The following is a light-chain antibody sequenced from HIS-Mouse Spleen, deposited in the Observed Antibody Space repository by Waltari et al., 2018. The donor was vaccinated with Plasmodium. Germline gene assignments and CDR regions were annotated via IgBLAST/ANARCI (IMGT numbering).Light chain of an antibody. V-gene: IGLV2-8*01. J-gene: IGLJ2*01. CDR1: SSDVGGYNY. CDR3: SSYAGSNNLV. CDR2: EVS. Sequence: QSALTQPPSASGSPGQSVTISCTGTSSDVGGYNYVSWYQQHPGKAPKTVIYEVSKRPSGVPDRFSGSKSGNTASLTVSGLQAEDEADYYCSSYAGSNNLVFGGGTKLTVL.